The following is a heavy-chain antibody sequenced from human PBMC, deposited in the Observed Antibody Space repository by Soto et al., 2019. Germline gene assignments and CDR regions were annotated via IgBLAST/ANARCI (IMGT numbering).Heavy chain of an antibody. CDR2: INPNSGGT. D-gene: IGHD3-3*01. CDR1: GYTFTGYY. CDR3: ARGDYDFWSGFDY. V-gene: IGHV1-2*04. J-gene: IGHJ4*02. Sequence: ASVKVSCKASGYTFTGYYMHWVRQAPGQGLEWMGWINPNSGGTNYAQKFQGWVTMTRDTSISTAYMELSRLRSDDTAVYYCARGDYDFWSGFDYWGQGTLVTSPQ.